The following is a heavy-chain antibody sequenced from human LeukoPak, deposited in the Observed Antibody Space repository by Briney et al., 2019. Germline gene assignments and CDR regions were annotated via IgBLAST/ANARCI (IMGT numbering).Heavy chain of an antibody. J-gene: IGHJ4*02. Sequence: GGSLRLSCAASGFTFSSYEMNWVRQAPGKGLEWVSYISASGSTKYYADSVKGRFTISRDNAKNSLYLQMNSLRAEDTAVYYCAREVRMVRGVYFDYWGQGTLVIVSS. CDR1: GFTFSSYE. V-gene: IGHV3-48*03. CDR3: AREVRMVRGVYFDY. D-gene: IGHD3-10*01. CDR2: ISASGSTK.